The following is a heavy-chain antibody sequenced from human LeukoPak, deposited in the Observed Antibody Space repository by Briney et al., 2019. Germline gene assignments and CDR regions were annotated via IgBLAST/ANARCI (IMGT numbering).Heavy chain of an antibody. CDR2: IYTSGST. V-gene: IGHV4-61*02. CDR1: GGSISSGSYY. D-gene: IGHD3-3*01. Sequence: SETLSLTCTVSGGSISSGSYYWSWIRQPAGKGLEWIGRIYTSGSTNYNPSLKSRVSISLDTSKNNLSLKLSSVTAADTAVYYCARVRFLEWPAPMDVWGKGTTVIVSS. J-gene: IGHJ6*03. CDR3: ARVRFLEWPAPMDV.